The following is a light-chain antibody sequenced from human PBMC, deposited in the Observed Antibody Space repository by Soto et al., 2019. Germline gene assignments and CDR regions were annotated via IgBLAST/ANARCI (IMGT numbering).Light chain of an antibody. CDR1: QGISCW. V-gene: IGKV1-12*01. Sequence: DIQMTQSPSSVSASVGDRVTITCRASQGISCWLAWYKQKPGKAPKLLIYAASSLQSGVPSRFSGSGSGTDFTLTISSLQPEDFVTYYCQQANSFPPAFTFGPGTKVDIK. CDR3: QQANSFPPAFT. J-gene: IGKJ3*01. CDR2: AAS.